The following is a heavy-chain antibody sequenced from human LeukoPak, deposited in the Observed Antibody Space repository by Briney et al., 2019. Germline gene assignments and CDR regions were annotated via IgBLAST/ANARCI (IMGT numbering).Heavy chain of an antibody. CDR3: ARQGTAILEWLLIPHAFDI. J-gene: IGHJ3*02. CDR1: GGSFSGYY. Sequence: PSETLSLTCAVYGGSFSGYYWSWIRQPPGKGLEWIGEINHSGSTNYNPSLKSRVTISVDTSKNQFSLKLSSVTAADTAVYYCARQGTAILEWLLIPHAFDIWGQGTMVTVSP. CDR2: INHSGST. D-gene: IGHD3-3*01. V-gene: IGHV4-34*01.